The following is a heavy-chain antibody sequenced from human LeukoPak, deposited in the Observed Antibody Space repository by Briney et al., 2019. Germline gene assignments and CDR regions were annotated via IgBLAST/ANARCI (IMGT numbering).Heavy chain of an antibody. V-gene: IGHV4-4*07. CDR3: ARETANHLGNYFDH. CDR2: IYSSGST. Sequence: SETLSLTCNVSGGSISSYSWHWIRQPAGKGLEWIGRIYSSGSTNYNPSLKSRVTMSIDTSRNHFSLKLGSMTAADTAVYYCARETANHLGNYFDHWGPGTLVTVSS. J-gene: IGHJ4*02. CDR1: GGSISSYS. D-gene: IGHD1-14*01.